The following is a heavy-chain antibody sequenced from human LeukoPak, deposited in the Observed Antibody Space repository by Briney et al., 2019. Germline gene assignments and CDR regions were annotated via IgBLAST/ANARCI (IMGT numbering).Heavy chain of an antibody. CDR2: MYLSGTT. Sequence: SETLSLTCTVSGDSINSLDLWSWVRQPPGKGLEWIGEMYLSGTTHSNPSVKSRVTISIDKSKNQFFLNLSSATAADTAVYYYAGLVGRYSSGLYYYYFDYWGQGTLVTVSS. CDR1: GDSINSLDL. J-gene: IGHJ4*02. V-gene: IGHV4-4*02. CDR3: AGLVGRYSSGLYYYYFDY. D-gene: IGHD3-22*01.